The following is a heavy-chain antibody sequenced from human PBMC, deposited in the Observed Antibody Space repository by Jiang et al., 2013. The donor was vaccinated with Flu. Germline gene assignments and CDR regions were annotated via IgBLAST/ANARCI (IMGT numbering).Heavy chain of an antibody. CDR2: IYYSGST. Sequence: VSGGSVSSGSYYWSWIRQPPGKGLEWIGYIYYSGSTNYNPSLKSRVTISVDTSKNQFSLKLSSVTAADTAVYYCARGYSSGELDYWGPGNPGHRLL. V-gene: IGHV4-61*01. J-gene: IGHJ4*02. CDR1: GGSVSSGSYY. CDR3: ARGYSSGELDY. D-gene: IGHD6-25*01.